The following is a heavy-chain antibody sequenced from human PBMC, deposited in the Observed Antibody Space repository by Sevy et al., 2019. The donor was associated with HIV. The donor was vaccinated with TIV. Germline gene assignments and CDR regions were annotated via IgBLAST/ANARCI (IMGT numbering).Heavy chain of an antibody. D-gene: IGHD3-3*01. J-gene: IGHJ4*02. V-gene: IGHV3-23*01. Sequence: GGSLRLSCAASGFTFNNYGMCWVRQAPGKGLEWVSSISGGGGSTYYADSVKGRFTISRDNSKNTLYLQMNSLRAEDTAIYYCAKDPHYDFWSGYSGVFDYWGQGTLVTVSS. CDR1: GFTFNNYG. CDR2: ISGGGGST. CDR3: AKDPHYDFWSGYSGVFDY.